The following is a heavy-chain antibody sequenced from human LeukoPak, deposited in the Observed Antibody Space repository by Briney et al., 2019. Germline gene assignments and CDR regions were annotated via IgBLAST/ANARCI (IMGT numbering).Heavy chain of an antibody. V-gene: IGHV4-61*02. CDR1: GGSISSGSYY. CDR3: ARRRGPNGSFRVVRGVYYFDY. D-gene: IGHD3-10*01. Sequence: PSETLSLTCTVSGGSISSGSYYWSWIRQPAGKGLEWIGRIYTSGSTNYNPSLKSRVTISVDTSKNQFSLKLSSVTAADTAVYYCARRRGPNGSFRVVRGVYYFDYWGQGTLVTVSS. J-gene: IGHJ4*02. CDR2: IYTSGST.